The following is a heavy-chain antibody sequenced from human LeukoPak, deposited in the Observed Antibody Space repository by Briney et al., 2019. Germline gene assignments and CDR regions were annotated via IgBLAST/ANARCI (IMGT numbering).Heavy chain of an antibody. CDR2: IYYSGST. J-gene: IGHJ4*02. D-gene: IGHD4-17*01. CDR1: GGSISSGDYY. Sequence: SETLSLTCTVSGGSISSGDYYWNWIRQPPGKGLEWIGFIYYSGSTDYDPSLKSRVTISVDTSKNQFSLKLSSVTAADTAVYFCASLDYGDYDYWGQGTLVTVSS. CDR3: ASLDYGDYDY. V-gene: IGHV4-30-4*08.